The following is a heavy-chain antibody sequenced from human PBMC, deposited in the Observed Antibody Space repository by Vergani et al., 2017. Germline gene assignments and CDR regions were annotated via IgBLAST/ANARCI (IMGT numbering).Heavy chain of an antibody. CDR3: TKGSRGYTGYFFDY. CDR2: VSGSSATP. V-gene: IGHV3-23*01. D-gene: IGHD5-12*01. J-gene: IGHJ4*02. Sequence: EVQLLESGGGLVQPGGSLRLSCEASGFSFPGYAMSWVRQAPGKGLEWVSSVSGSSATPYYADSVKGRFIISRDNSKNTLHLQRNSRRADEAAVYYCTKGSRGYTGYFFDYWGQGTLATVSS. CDR1: GFSFPGYA.